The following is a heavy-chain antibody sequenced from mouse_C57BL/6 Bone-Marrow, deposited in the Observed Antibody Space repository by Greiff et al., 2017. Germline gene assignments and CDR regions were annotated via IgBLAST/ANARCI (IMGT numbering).Heavy chain of an antibody. CDR2: INPKNGGT. Sequence: VQLQQSGPELVKPGASVKISCKASGYTFTDYYMNWVKQSPGKSLEWIGDINPKNGGTSYNQKFKGKATLTVDKSSSTAYMELRSLTSEDSAVYYCEGHYYGSSYEAMDYWGQGTSVTVSS. D-gene: IGHD1-1*01. CDR1: GYTFTDYY. V-gene: IGHV1-26*01. CDR3: EGHYYGSSYEAMDY. J-gene: IGHJ4*01.